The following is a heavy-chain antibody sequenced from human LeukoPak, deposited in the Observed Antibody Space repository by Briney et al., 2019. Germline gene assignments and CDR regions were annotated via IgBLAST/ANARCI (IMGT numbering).Heavy chain of an antibody. V-gene: IGHV4-30-2*01. CDR1: GGSISSGGYS. J-gene: IGHJ5*02. CDR3: AREIWDIAAVANWFDP. Sequence: PSQTLSPTCAVSGGSISSGGYSWSWIRQPPGEGLEWIGYIYHSGSTYYNPSLKSRVTISVDRSKNQFSLKLSSVTAADTAVYYCAREIWDIAAVANWFDPWGQGTLVTVSS. CDR2: IYHSGST. D-gene: IGHD6-25*01.